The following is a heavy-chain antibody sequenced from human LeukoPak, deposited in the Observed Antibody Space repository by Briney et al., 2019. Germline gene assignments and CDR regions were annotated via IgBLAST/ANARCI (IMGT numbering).Heavy chain of an antibody. D-gene: IGHD6-19*01. CDR2: ISGSGGRT. Sequence: GGSLRLSCAASGFTFSSYAMSWVRQAPGKGLEWVSAISGSGGRTYYASCLKGRFTISRDNSKNTLYLQMNSLRAEDTAVYYCARAPGIAVAGPWAYWGQGTLVTVSS. CDR1: GFTFSSYA. CDR3: ARAPGIAVAGPWAY. J-gene: IGHJ4*02. V-gene: IGHV3-23*01.